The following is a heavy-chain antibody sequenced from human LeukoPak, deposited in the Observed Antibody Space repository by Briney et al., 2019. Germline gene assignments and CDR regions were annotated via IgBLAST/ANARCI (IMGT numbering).Heavy chain of an antibody. V-gene: IGHV3-7*01. CDR3: ARSKWARGVITFDY. CDR1: GFTFSSYA. Sequence: PGGSLRLSCAASGFTFSSYAMSWVRQAPGKGLEWVANIKQDGSEKYYVDSAKGRFTISRDNAKNSLYLQMNSLRAEDTAVYYCARSKWARGVITFDYWGQGTLVTVSS. CDR2: IKQDGSEK. J-gene: IGHJ4*02. D-gene: IGHD3-10*01.